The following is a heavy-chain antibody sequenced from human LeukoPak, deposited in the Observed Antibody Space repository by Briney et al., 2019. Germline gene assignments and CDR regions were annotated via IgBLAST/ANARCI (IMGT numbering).Heavy chain of an antibody. Sequence: SETLSLTCTVSGGSISSGGYYWSWIRQHPGKGLEWIGYIYYSGSTYYNPSLKSRVTISVDTSKNQFSLKLSSVTAADTAVYYCARVPVKHGSADYWGQGTLVTVSS. CDR2: IYYSGST. J-gene: IGHJ4*02. CDR3: ARVPVKHGSADY. V-gene: IGHV4-31*03. CDR1: GGSISSGGYY.